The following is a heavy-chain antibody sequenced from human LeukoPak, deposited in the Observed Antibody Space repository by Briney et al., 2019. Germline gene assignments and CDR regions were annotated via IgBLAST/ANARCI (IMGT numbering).Heavy chain of an antibody. J-gene: IGHJ5*02. V-gene: IGHV3-9*01. Sequence: GGSLRLSCAASGFTFDDYAMHWVRQAPGKGLEWVSGISWNSGSIGYADSVKGRFTISRDNAKNSLYLQMNSLRAEDTALYYCAITGYCSSTSCYTFGWFDPWGQGTLVTVSS. D-gene: IGHD2-2*02. CDR3: AITGYCSSTSCYTFGWFDP. CDR1: GFTFDDYA. CDR2: ISWNSGSI.